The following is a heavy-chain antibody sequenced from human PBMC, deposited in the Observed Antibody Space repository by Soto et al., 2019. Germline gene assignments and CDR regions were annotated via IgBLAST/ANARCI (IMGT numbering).Heavy chain of an antibody. D-gene: IGHD3-16*01. CDR2: MWDDGSNK. Sequence: QVQLVESGGGVVQPGRSLRLSCAASGFTFSSYAMHWVRQAPGKGLEWVALMWDDGSNKYYADPVKGRFTISSDNSKNRLYLQTNSLRGEDTAVYLWARAIGGVPPVISWDYYYYYAMDVWCQGTTVTVSS. CDR3: ARAIGGVPPVISWDYYYYYAMDV. V-gene: IGHV3-33*01. J-gene: IGHJ6*02. CDR1: GFTFSSYA.